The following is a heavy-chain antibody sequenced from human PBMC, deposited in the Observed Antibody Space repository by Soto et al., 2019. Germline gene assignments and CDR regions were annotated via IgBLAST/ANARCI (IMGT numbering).Heavy chain of an antibody. CDR1: GFTSSSYA. J-gene: IGHJ6*02. CDR3: AKDSQKYCSGTSCSTIGYFYYYAMDV. CDR2: ISGPGDST. Sequence: QPGGSLRLSCVASGFTSSSYAMSWVRQAPGKGLEWVSTISGPGDSTLYADSVKGRFTISRDNSKNTLYLQVNSLRAEDTAVYYCAKDSQKYCSGTSCSTIGYFYYYAMDVWGQGTTVTVSS. V-gene: IGHV3-23*01. D-gene: IGHD2-2*01.